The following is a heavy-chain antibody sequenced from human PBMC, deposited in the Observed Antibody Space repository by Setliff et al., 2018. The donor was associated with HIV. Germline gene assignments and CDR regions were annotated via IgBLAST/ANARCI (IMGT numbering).Heavy chain of an antibody. D-gene: IGHD7-27*01. CDR2: IIPIFGTA. CDR1: GDTLSSYA. CDR3: ARGRAPGSANSG. Sequence: ASVKVSCKTSGDTLSSYAITWVRQAPGQGLGWMGRIIPIFGTADYAQKFQGRVTLTADESTSIAYMELNSLRSEDTAVYYCARGRAPGSANSGWGQGTLVTVSS. J-gene: IGHJ4*02. V-gene: IGHV1-69*13.